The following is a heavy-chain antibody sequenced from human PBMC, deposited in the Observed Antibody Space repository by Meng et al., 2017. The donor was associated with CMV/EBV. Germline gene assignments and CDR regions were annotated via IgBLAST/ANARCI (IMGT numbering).Heavy chain of an antibody. J-gene: IGHJ5*02. CDR1: GFTFSRYT. V-gene: IGHV3-21*01. D-gene: IGHD6-19*01. CDR3: ARHTVAGRGGWVDP. Sequence: GESLKISCAASGFTFSRYTMNWVRQPPGKGLEWISSISGGGTHINYADSMKGRFTISRDNDNNSLDLQMNSLRAEDTAVYYCARHTVAGRGGWVDPWGQGTLVTVSS. CDR2: ISGGGTHI.